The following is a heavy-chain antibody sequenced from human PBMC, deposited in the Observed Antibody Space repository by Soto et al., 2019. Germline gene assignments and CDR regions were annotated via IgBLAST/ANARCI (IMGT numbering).Heavy chain of an antibody. Sequence: GGPLRPSGEPSGFTFSSYAMHWARQPPVKGLEYVSAISSYGGSTYYANSVKGRFTISRDNSKNTLYLQMGSLRAEDMAVYYCARGSSNWAYYFDFWGQGTLVTVSS. CDR2: ISSYGGST. J-gene: IGHJ4*02. V-gene: IGHV3-64*01. D-gene: IGHD6-13*01. CDR1: GFTFSSYA. CDR3: ARGSSNWAYYFDF.